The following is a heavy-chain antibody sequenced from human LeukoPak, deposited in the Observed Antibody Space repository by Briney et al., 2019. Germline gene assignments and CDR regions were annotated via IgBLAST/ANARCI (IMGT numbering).Heavy chain of an antibody. J-gene: IGHJ4*02. V-gene: IGHV3-30*18. CDR2: ISYDGSNK. CDR1: GFIFSGCG. D-gene: IGHD3-22*01. CDR3: TKRGDSSGYPAYFDY. Sequence: PGGSLRLSCAASGFIFSGCGMHWVRQAPGKGLEWVAVISYDGSNKYYADSVKGRFTISRDNSKNTLYLQMNSLRAEDTAVYYCTKRGDSSGYPAYFDYWGQGTLVTVSS.